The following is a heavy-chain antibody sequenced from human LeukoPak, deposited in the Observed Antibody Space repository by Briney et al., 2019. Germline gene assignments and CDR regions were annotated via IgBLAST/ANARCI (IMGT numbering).Heavy chain of an antibody. CDR2: INHSGST. V-gene: IGHV4-34*01. J-gene: IGHJ6*03. CDR1: GGSFNSYY. Sequence: SETLSLTCVVYGGSFNSYYWSWIRQPPGKGLEWIGEINHSGSTNYNPSLKSRVTISVDTSKNQFSLKLSSVTAADTAVYYCARGRSCSSTSCYFNYYYYYMDVWGKGTTVTVSS. D-gene: IGHD2-2*01. CDR3: ARGRSCSSTSCYFNYYYYYMDV.